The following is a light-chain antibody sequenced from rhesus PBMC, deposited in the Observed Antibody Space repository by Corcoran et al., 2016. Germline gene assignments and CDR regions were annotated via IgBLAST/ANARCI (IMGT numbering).Light chain of an antibody. Sequence: EIVLTQSPTSMAVSQGERVTISCTASSSVSTNYLHWSPQKPGFPPMLLVYRTSNLASGVPARFSGSGSGTSYTLTSSSMEAEDSANYYCQQGDSIPLTFGGGTKVEIK. CDR2: RTS. V-gene: IGKV3S9*01. J-gene: IGKJ4*01. CDR3: QQGDSIPLT. CDR1: SSVST.